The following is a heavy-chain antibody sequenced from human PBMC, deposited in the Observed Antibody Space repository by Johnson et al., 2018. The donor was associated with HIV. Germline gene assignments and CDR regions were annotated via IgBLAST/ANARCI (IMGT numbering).Heavy chain of an antibody. D-gene: IGHD3-10*01. CDR1: GFTFSSYG. V-gene: IGHV3-30*03. Sequence: QVQLVESGGGVVQPGRSLRLSCAASGFTFSSYGMHWVRQAPGKGLEWVAVISYDGSNKYYADSVKGRFTISRDNSKNTLYLQMNSLRAEDTAVYYCARDLRIYGAFDIWGQGTMVTVSS. CDR2: ISYDGSNK. J-gene: IGHJ3*02. CDR3: ARDLRIYGAFDI.